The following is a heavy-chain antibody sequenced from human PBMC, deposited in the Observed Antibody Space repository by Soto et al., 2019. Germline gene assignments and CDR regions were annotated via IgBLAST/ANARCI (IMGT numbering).Heavy chain of an antibody. D-gene: IGHD2-2*02. Sequence: SETLSLTCTVSGDSISSYYWGWIRQPPGKGLEWIGYIYYSGSTNYNPSLKSRVTISVDTSKNQFSLKLSSVTAADTAVYYCARQYCSSTSCYIPYYYMDVWGKGTTVTVSS. V-gene: IGHV4-59*08. CDR3: ARQYCSSTSCYIPYYYMDV. J-gene: IGHJ6*03. CDR1: GDSISSYY. CDR2: IYYSGST.